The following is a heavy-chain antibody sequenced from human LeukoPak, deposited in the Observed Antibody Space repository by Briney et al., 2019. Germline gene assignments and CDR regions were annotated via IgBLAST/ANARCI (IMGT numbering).Heavy chain of an antibody. D-gene: IGHD3-3*01. CDR3: ARSKAGEYDFWSGYQNNDAFDI. CDR2: IYTSGST. V-gene: IGHV4-4*07. CDR1: GGSISSYY. J-gene: IGHJ3*02. Sequence: SETLSLTCTVSGGSISSYYWSWIRQPAGKGLEWIGRIYTSGSTNYNPSLKSRVTMSVDTSKNQFSLKLSSVTAADTAVYYCARSKAGEYDFWSGYQNNDAFDIWGQGTMVTVSS.